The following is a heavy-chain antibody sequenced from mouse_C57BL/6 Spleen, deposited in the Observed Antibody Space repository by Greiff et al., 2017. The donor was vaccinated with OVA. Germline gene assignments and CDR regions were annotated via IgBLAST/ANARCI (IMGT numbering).Heavy chain of an antibody. Sequence: EVKLVESGGGLVQPGGSLSLSCAASGFTFTDYYMSWVRQPPGKALEWLGFIRNKANGYTTEYSASVKGRFTISRDNSQSILYLQMNALRAEDSATYYCARWGYGNYGGAMDYWGQGTSVTVSS. D-gene: IGHD2-1*01. CDR1: GFTFTDYY. CDR2: IRNKANGYTT. V-gene: IGHV7-3*01. J-gene: IGHJ4*01. CDR3: ARWGYGNYGGAMDY.